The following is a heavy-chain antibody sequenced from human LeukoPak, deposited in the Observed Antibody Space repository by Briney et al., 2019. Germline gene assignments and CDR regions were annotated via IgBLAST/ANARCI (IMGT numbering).Heavy chain of an antibody. V-gene: IGHV4-4*07. Sequence: SETLSLTCSVSSDAIIPFYSNCIPDPDGKGLECIGRIYSSGSTKYNTSLTSRVTMSVATSNNQFSLKLSSVTAAATAVYYCAKDYYDSSEGWFDPWGQGTLVTVSS. CDR2: IYSSGST. CDR1: SDAIIPFY. CDR3: AKDYYDSSEGWFDP. D-gene: IGHD3-22*01. J-gene: IGHJ5*02.